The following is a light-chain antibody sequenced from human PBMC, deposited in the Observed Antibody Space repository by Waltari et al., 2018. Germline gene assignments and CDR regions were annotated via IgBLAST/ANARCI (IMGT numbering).Light chain of an antibody. CDR3: SSFTTASTVI. CDR2: EVT. CDR1: SSDIGGYKY. J-gene: IGLJ2*01. Sequence: QSALTQPASVSWSPGQSITISCTGTSSDIGGYKYASWYQQHPDKAPKLIIFEVTNRPSGVSNRFSGSKSGNTASLTISGLQAEDEADYYCSSFTTASTVIFGGGTKLTVL. V-gene: IGLV2-14*01.